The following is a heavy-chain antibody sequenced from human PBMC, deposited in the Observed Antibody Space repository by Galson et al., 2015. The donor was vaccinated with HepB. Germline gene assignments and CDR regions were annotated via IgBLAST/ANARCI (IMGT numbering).Heavy chain of an antibody. D-gene: IGHD5-18*01. Sequence: SLRLSCAASGFTFSSYALTWVRQAPGMGLEWVSIISAGGYSTYYADSVKGRFTISRDKSKNTLYLQMNSLRAEDTAVYYCAKGGYGYRYFDLWGRGTLVTVSS. CDR2: ISAGGYST. CDR1: GFTFSSYA. V-gene: IGHV3-23*01. CDR3: AKGGYGYRYFDL. J-gene: IGHJ2*01.